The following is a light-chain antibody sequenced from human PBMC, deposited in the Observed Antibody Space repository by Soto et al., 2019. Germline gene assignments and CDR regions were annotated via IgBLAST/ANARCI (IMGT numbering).Light chain of an antibody. CDR2: GAS. J-gene: IGKJ2*01. CDR1: QSVSSSY. V-gene: IGKV3-20*01. Sequence: EIVLTQSPGTLSLSPGERATLSCRASQSVSSSYLAWYQQKPGQAPRLLIYGASSRATGIPDRFSGSGSGTDFTLNIRRLEPEDFAVYYCQQYGSSGYTFGQGTKLEIK. CDR3: QQYGSSGYT.